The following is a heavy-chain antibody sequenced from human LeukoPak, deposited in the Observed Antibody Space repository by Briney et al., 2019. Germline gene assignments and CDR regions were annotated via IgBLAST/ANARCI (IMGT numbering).Heavy chain of an antibody. V-gene: IGHV4-34*01. D-gene: IGHD6-19*01. J-gene: IGHJ3*02. CDR3: ARGRYSSGGPFDI. Sequence: PSETLSLTCAVYGGSFSGYYWSWIRQPPGKGLEWIGEINHSGSTNYNPSLKSRVTISVDTSKNQFSLKLSSVTAADTAVYYCARGRYSSGGPFDIWGQGTMVTVSS. CDR1: GGSFSGYY. CDR2: INHSGST.